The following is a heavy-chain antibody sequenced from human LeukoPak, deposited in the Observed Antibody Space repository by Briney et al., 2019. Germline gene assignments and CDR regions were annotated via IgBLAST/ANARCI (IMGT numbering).Heavy chain of an antibody. CDR3: AKDRGRGVGATTTPD. Sequence: GGSLRLSCAASGFTFSSYAMSWVRQAPGKGLEWVSAISGSGGSTYYADSVKGRFTISRDNSKNTLYLQMNSLRAEDTAVYYCAKDRGRGVGATTTPDWGQGTLVTVSS. CDR1: GFTFSSYA. D-gene: IGHD1-26*01. V-gene: IGHV3-23*01. CDR2: ISGSGGST. J-gene: IGHJ4*02.